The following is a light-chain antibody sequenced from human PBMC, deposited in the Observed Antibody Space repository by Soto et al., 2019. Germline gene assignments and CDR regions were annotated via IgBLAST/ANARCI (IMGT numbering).Light chain of an antibody. CDR3: QQYGSSPPT. V-gene: IGKV3-20*01. J-gene: IGKJ1*01. CDR2: GAS. CDR1: QSVSSSY. Sequence: EIVVTQSPGTLSLSPGERATLSCRASQSVSSSYLAWYQQKPGQAPRLLIYGASSRATGIPDRFSGSGSGTDFTRTISRLEPEDFAVYYCQQYGSSPPTFGQGTKVEIK.